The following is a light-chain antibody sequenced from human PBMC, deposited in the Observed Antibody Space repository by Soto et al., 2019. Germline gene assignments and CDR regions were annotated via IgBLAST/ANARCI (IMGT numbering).Light chain of an antibody. J-gene: IGLJ3*02. CDR2: DDN. CDR3: GTWDTSLSAGV. CDR1: SSNIATNY. V-gene: IGLV1-51*01. Sequence: QSVLTQPPSVSAAPGQRVTISCSGSSSNIATNYVSWYQHLPGAAPRLLICDDNKRPSGIADRFSGSKYGTSATLDITGLQTGDEADYYCGTWDTSLSAGVFGGGTQLTVL.